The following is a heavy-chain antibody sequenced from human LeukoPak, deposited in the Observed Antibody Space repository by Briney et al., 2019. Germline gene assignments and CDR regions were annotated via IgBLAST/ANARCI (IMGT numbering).Heavy chain of an antibody. CDR2: IYYSGST. CDR3: ARWDCSGGSCSYNAFDI. D-gene: IGHD2-15*01. J-gene: IGHJ3*02. V-gene: IGHV4-31*03. CDR1: GGSISSGGYY. Sequence: SETLSLTCTVSGGSISSGGYYWSWIRQHPGKGLEWIGYIYYSGSTYYNPSLKSRVTISVDTSKNQFSLKLSPVTAADTAVYYCARWDCSGGSCSYNAFDIWGQGTMVTVSS.